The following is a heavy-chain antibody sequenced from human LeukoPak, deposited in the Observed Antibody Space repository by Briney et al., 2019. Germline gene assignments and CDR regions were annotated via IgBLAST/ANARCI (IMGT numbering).Heavy chain of an antibody. V-gene: IGHV3-49*04. CDR2: IRSKAYGGTT. Sequence: SGGSLRLSCTASGFTFGDYAMSWVRQAPGKGLEWVGFIRSKAYGGTTEYAASVKGRFTISRDDSKSIAYLQMNSLKTEDTAVYYCTRQPNYDFWSGYHTGGRVYWGQGTLVTVSS. CDR1: GFTFGDYA. CDR3: TRQPNYDFWSGYHTGGRVY. J-gene: IGHJ4*02. D-gene: IGHD3-3*01.